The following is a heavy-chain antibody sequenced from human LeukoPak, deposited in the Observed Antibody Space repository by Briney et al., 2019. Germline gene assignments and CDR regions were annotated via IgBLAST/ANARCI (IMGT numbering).Heavy chain of an antibody. Sequence: GGSLRLSCAASGFTFSSYWMTWVRQAPGKGLEWVANINQDGSEKYYVDSVKGRFTIPRDNAKNSLYLQMNSLRAEDTAVYYCAREGSDWNYYYYMDVWGKGTTVTISS. CDR2: INQDGSEK. J-gene: IGHJ6*03. D-gene: IGHD6-19*01. CDR3: AREGSDWNYYYYMDV. CDR1: GFTFSSYW. V-gene: IGHV3-7*01.